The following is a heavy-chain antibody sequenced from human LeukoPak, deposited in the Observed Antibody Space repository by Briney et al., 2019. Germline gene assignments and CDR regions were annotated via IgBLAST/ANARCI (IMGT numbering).Heavy chain of an antibody. J-gene: IGHJ6*02. CDR1: GGSISSSNYY. V-gene: IGHV4-39*01. CDR3: ARRTPPYYYGMDV. CDR2: IYHSGST. D-gene: IGHD2-15*01. Sequence: PSETLSLTCSVSGGSISSSNYYWGWIRQPPGKGLEWIGSIYHSGSTYYNPSLKSRVSISVDTSKNQFSLKPSSVTAADTAVYFCARRTPPYYYGMDVWGQGTTVTVSS.